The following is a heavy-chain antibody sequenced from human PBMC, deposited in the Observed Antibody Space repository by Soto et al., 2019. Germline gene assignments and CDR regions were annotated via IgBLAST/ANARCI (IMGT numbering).Heavy chain of an antibody. CDR3: TSSSGNYRYFDL. J-gene: IGHJ2*01. V-gene: IGHV3-72*01. CDR1: GFTFSDHY. D-gene: IGHD1-26*01. Sequence: EVQLVESGGGLVQPGGSLRLSCAASGFTFSDHYMDWVRQAPGKGLEWVARTRKRANSYSTEYAASVKGRFSISRAXSQNSLYLQMNSLKPEDTAVYYCTSSSGNYRYFDLWGRGTLVTVSS. CDR2: TRKRANSYST.